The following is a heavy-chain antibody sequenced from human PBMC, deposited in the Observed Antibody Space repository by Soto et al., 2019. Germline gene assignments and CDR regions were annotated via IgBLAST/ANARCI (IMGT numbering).Heavy chain of an antibody. CDR1: GFTFSSYG. Sequence: QVQLVESGGGVVQPGRSLRLSCAASGFTFSSYGMHWVRQAPGKGLEWVAVISYDGSNKYYADSVKGRFTISRDNSKKKLYQQLKNLRGAEEAVEYYSDKHTTTDGYYYYYGMDVWGQGTTVTVSS. CDR3: SDKHTTTDGYYYYYGMDV. V-gene: IGHV3-30*03. D-gene: IGHD1-1*01. J-gene: IGHJ6*02. CDR2: ISYDGSNK.